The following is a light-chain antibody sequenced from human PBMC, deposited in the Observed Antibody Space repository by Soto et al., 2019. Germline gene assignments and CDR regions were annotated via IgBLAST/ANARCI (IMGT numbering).Light chain of an antibody. Sequence: DIVMTQSPDSLAVSLGERATINCKSSQSVLYSPNDKNYLAWYQHKPGQPPKLLIYWASTRESGVPDRFSGSGSGTDFTLTISILQAEDVAVYYCHQYHSTPRTFGQGTKVEIK. CDR3: HQYHSTPRT. CDR1: QSVLYSPNDKNY. J-gene: IGKJ1*01. V-gene: IGKV4-1*01. CDR2: WAS.